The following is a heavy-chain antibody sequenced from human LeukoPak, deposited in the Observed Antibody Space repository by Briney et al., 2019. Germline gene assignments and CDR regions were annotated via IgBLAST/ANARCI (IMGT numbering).Heavy chain of an antibody. V-gene: IGHV4-59*12. D-gene: IGHD3-22*01. CDR2: ISYSGST. CDR3: ARLRYYDSSGPLDY. CDR1: GASITTYY. Sequence: SETLSLTCTVSGASITTYYWSWIRQPPGKGLEWIGYISYSGSTYYNPSLKSRVTISVDASKNQFSLKLSSVTAADTAVYYCARLRYYDSSGPLDYWGQGTLVTVSS. J-gene: IGHJ4*02.